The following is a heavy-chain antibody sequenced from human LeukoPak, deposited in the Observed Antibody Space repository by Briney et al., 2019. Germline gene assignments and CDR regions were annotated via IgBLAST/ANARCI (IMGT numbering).Heavy chain of an antibody. CDR1: GFTFSSYS. D-gene: IGHD3-9*01. CDR3: ARLGGTYYDILTGYYRLNYFDY. J-gene: IGHJ4*02. CDR2: ISSSSSYI. Sequence: PGGSLRLSCAASGFTFSSYSVNWVRQAPGKGLEWVSSISSSSSYIYYADSVKGRFTISRDNAKNSLYLQMNSLRAEDTAVYYCARLGGTYYDILTGYYRLNYFDYWGQGTLVTVSS. V-gene: IGHV3-21*01.